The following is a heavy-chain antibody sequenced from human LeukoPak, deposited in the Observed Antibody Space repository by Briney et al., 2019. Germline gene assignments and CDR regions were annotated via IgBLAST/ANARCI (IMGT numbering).Heavy chain of an antibody. CDR2: MNPNSGNT. V-gene: IGHV1-8*01. CDR3: AKGDYVCGSYRSEYNCFDP. CDR1: GYTFTSYD. J-gene: IGHJ5*02. D-gene: IGHD3-16*02. Sequence: GASVKVSCKATGYTFTSYDINWVRQATGQGLEWMGWMNPNSGNTGYAQKFQGRVTMTRDTSISTAYMELSSLRSEDTAVYYCAKGDYVCGSYRSEYNCFDPWGQGTLVTASS.